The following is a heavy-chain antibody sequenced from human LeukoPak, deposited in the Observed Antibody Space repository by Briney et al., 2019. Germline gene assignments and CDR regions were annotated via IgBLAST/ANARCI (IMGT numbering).Heavy chain of an antibody. CDR3: ARSPYSSGPYYYYYMDV. CDR1: GGSFSGYY. J-gene: IGHJ6*03. D-gene: IGHD6-19*01. CDR2: INHSGST. Sequence: PSETLSLTCAVYGGSFSGYYWSWIRQPPGKGLEWIGEINHSGSTNYNPSLKSRVTMSLDTSKNQFSLKVSSVTAADTALYYCARSPYSSGPYYYYYMDVWGKGTTVTISS. V-gene: IGHV4-34*01.